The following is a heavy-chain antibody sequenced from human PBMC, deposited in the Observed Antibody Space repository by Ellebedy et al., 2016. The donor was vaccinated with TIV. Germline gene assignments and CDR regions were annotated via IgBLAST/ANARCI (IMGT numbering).Heavy chain of an antibody. Sequence: GGSLRLSXAASGFTFSSYGMNWVRQAPGKELEWVSYISSSGTIYYADSVKGRFTISRDNAKNSLYLQMNSLRAEDTAMYFCARRGAVAGTGDYWGQGTLVTVSS. CDR3: ARRGAVAGTGDY. CDR1: GFTFSSYG. CDR2: ISSSGTI. V-gene: IGHV3-48*01. J-gene: IGHJ4*02. D-gene: IGHD6-19*01.